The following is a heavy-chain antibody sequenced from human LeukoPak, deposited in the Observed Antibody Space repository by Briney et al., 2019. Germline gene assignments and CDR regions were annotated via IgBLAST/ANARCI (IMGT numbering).Heavy chain of an antibody. CDR3: ANNFDY. Sequence: GRSLRLSCAASGFNFSNHGMHWVRQAPGKGLEWVAVIWYDGSNKYYADSVKGRFTISRDNSKNTLYLQMNSLRAEDTAVYYCANNFDYWGQGTLVTVSS. V-gene: IGHV3-33*06. J-gene: IGHJ4*02. CDR2: IWYDGSNK. CDR1: GFNFSNHG.